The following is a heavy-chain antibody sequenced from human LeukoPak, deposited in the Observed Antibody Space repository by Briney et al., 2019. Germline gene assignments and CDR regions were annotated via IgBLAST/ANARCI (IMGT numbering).Heavy chain of an antibody. CDR1: GFTFSSYA. Sequence: GGSLRLSCAASGFTFSSYAMSWVRQAPGKGLEWVSVISGSGGSTYYADSVKGRFTISRDNSKNTLYLQMNSLRAEDTAVYYCTSYYLYLFDYWGQGTLVTVSS. V-gene: IGHV3-23*01. J-gene: IGHJ4*02. D-gene: IGHD2-21*01. CDR2: ISGSGGST. CDR3: TSYYLYLFDY.